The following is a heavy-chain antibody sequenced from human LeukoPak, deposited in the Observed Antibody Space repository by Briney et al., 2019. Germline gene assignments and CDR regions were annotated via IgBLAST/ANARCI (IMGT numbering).Heavy chain of an antibody. Sequence: GGSLRLSCGASGFTFSRYWMHWVRQAPGKGLVWVSRINSDGSSTSYADSVKGRFTISRDNAKNTLYLQMNSLRAEDTAVYYCAREDYAYYYYGMDVWGQGTTVTVSS. V-gene: IGHV3-74*01. CDR1: GFTFSRYW. J-gene: IGHJ6*02. CDR3: AREDYAYYYYGMDV. D-gene: IGHD4-17*01. CDR2: INSDGSST.